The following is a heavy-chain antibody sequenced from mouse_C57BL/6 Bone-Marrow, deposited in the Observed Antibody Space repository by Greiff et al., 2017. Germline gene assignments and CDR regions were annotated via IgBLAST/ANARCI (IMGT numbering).Heavy chain of an antibody. CDR1: GYSITSGYD. J-gene: IGHJ1*03. D-gene: IGHD1-1*01. Sequence: EVQGVESGPGMVKPSQSLSLSCTVTGYSITSGYDWHWIRHFPGNKLEWMGYISYSGSTNYNPSLKSRISITQDTSKNHFFLKLNTVTTEDTATYYCARENFATDYGSSHGVYFDGWGTGTTVTVSS. CDR3: ARENFATDYGSSHGVYFDG. CDR2: ISYSGST. V-gene: IGHV3-1*01.